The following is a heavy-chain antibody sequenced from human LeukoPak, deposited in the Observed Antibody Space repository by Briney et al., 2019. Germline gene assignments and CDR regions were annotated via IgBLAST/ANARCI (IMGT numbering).Heavy chain of an antibody. D-gene: IGHD6-19*01. J-gene: IGHJ4*02. CDR3: AKPYRIAVAGFDY. V-gene: IGHV3-30*18. CDR1: GFTFSSYG. Sequence: GGSLRLSCAASGFTFSSYGMHWVRQAPGKGLEWVAVISYDGSNKYYADSVKGRFTISRDNSKNTLYLQMNSLRAEDTAVYYCAKPYRIAVAGFDYWGQGTLVTVSS. CDR2: ISYDGSNK.